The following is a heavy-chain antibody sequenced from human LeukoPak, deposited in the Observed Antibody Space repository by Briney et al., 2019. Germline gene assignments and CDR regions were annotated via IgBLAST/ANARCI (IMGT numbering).Heavy chain of an antibody. Sequence: PGGSLRLSCAASGFTFSSYAMSWARQAPGKGLEWVSAISGSGGSTYYADSVKGRFTISRDNSKNTLYLQMNSLRAEDTAVYYCAKAKYYYDSSGYPLDYWGQGTLVTVSS. V-gene: IGHV3-23*01. J-gene: IGHJ4*02. CDR2: ISGSGGST. CDR1: GFTFSSYA. D-gene: IGHD3-22*01. CDR3: AKAKYYYDSSGYPLDY.